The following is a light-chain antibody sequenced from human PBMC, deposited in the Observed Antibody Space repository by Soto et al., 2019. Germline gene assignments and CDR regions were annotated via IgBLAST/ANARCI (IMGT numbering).Light chain of an antibody. CDR2: DAS. CDR1: QSVRRW. V-gene: IGKV1-5*01. J-gene: IGKJ1*01. Sequence: DIPMTQSPSSLSASVGDRVTINCRASQSVRRWLAWYQLKPGKAPRLLIFDASTLQGGVPSRFNGSGSGTEFTLTIVGLQPDDFATYYCQQYNTYSPTTFGQGTTVDIK. CDR3: QQYNTYSPTT.